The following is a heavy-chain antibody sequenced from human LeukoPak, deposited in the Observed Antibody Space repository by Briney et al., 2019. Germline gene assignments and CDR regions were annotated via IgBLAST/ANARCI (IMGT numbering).Heavy chain of an antibody. D-gene: IGHD6-13*01. CDR3: ARESSSWYGVVDY. J-gene: IGHJ4*02. V-gene: IGHV4-34*01. CDR1: GGSFSGYY. CDR2: INHSGST. Sequence: PSGTLSLTCAVYGGSFSGYYWSWIRQPPGKGLEWIGEINHSGSTNYNPSLKSRVTISVDTSKNQFSLKLGSVTAADTAVYYCARESSSWYGVVDYWGQGTLVTVSS.